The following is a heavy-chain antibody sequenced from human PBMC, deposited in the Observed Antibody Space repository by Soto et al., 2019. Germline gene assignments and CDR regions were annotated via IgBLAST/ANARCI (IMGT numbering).Heavy chain of an antibody. V-gene: IGHV1-46*02. Sequence: RASVKVSCKASGYNFNNYYIHWVQQTPGQGPEWIGVINPSRGLTTYSQRFQGRVSMTRDTSTTTVYMELSSPRSEDTAIYYCARDGVPIAGRSGYFDYWGPGTEVTVSS. CDR1: GYNFNNYY. J-gene: IGHJ4*02. CDR3: ARDGVPIAGRSGYFDY. CDR2: INPSRGLT. D-gene: IGHD6-19*01.